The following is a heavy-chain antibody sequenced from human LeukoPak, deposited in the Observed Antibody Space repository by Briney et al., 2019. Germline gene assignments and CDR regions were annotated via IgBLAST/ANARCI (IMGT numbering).Heavy chain of an antibody. CDR3: ARESLSTTTEYYYGMDV. V-gene: IGHV3-48*01. CDR2: ISGSSGII. CDR1: GFTFNTYT. D-gene: IGHD4-11*01. J-gene: IGHJ6*02. Sequence: GGSLRLSCAASGFTFNTYTMNWVRQAPGKGLEWVSYISGSSGIIDYADSVRGRFTISRDNAKNSLYLQMNSLRAEDTAVYYCARESLSTTTEYYYGMDVWGQGTTVTVSS.